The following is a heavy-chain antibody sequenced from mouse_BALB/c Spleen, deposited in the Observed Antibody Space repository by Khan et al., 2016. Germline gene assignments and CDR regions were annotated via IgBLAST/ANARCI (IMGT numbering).Heavy chain of an antibody. CDR1: GYTFTSYW. Sequence: QVQLKESGAELAKPGASVKMSCKASGYTFTSYWMHWVKQRLGQGLEWIGYINPSTGYTEYNQKFKDKATLTADKTSSTAYMQLSSLTSEDSAVYYCARSNYAMDYWGQGTSVTVSS. CDR2: INPSTGYT. V-gene: IGHV1-7*01. CDR3: ARSNYAMDY. J-gene: IGHJ4*01.